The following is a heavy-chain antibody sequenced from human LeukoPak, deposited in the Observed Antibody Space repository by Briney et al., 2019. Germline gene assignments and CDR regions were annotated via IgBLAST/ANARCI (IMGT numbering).Heavy chain of an antibody. CDR2: IYYSGST. Sequence: PSETLSLTCTVSGGSISSGGYYWSWIRQPPGKGLEWIGYIYYSGSTNYNPSLKSRVTISVDTSKNQFSLKLSSVTAADTAVYYCARDGSRWPRGAFDIWGQGTMVTVSS. V-gene: IGHV4-61*08. CDR1: GGSISSGGYY. D-gene: IGHD6-13*01. CDR3: ARDGSRWPRGAFDI. J-gene: IGHJ3*02.